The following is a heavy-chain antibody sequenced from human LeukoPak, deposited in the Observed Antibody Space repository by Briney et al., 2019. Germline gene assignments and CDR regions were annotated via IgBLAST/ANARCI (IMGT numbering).Heavy chain of an antibody. CDR2: IIPIFGTA. CDR3: ASGGYSLGVSYYYMDV. J-gene: IGHJ6*03. V-gene: IGHV1-69*05. Sequence: GSSVKVSCKASGGTFSSYAISWVRQAPGQGLEWMGGIIPIFGTANYAQKFQGRVTITTDESTSTAYMELSSLRSEDTAAYYCASGGYSLGVSYYYMDVWGKGTTVTVSS. CDR1: GGTFSSYA. D-gene: IGHD2-8*02.